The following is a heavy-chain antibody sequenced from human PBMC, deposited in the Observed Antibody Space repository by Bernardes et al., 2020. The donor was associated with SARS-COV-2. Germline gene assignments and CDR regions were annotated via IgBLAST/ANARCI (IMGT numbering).Heavy chain of an antibody. D-gene: IGHD2-8*01. J-gene: IGHJ6*03. CDR3: ARTRSYAIRSYYYYYYMDV. Sequence: SETLSLTCAVYGGSFSGYYWSWIRQPPGKGLEWIGEINHSGSTNYNPSLKSRVTISVDTSKNQFSLKLSSVTAADTAVYYCARTRSYAIRSYYYYYYMDVWGKGTTVTVSS. CDR1: GGSFSGYY. V-gene: IGHV4-34*01. CDR2: INHSGST.